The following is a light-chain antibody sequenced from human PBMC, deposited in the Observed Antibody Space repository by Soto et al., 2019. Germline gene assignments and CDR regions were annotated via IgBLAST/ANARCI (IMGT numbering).Light chain of an antibody. J-gene: IGKJ2*01. V-gene: IGKV1-5*01. CDR3: QQYNSYSYT. CDR2: DAS. CDR1: QSISSW. Sequence: PSTLSASVGDRVTITCRASQSISSWLAWYQQKPGKAPKLLIYDASSLESGVPSRFSGSGSGTEFTLTISSLQPDDFATYYCQQYNSYSYTFGQGTKVDIK.